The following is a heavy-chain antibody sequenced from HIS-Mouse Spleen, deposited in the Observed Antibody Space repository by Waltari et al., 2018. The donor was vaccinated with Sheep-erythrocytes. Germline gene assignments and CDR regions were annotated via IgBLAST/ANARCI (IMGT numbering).Heavy chain of an antibody. V-gene: IGHV3-9*01. CDR3: AKDISRNIVVVPAAVGDY. D-gene: IGHD2-2*01. CDR2: ISWNRGGK. J-gene: IGHJ4*02. CDR1: GFSFDDYA. Sequence: EVQLVESGGGLVQPGRSLRLSCAASGFSFDDYAMHWVRQAPGRGWGVCSGISWNRGGKGYADSVKGRLTISRDNAKNSLYLQMNSLRAEDTALYYCAKDISRNIVVVPAAVGDYWGQGTLVTVSS.